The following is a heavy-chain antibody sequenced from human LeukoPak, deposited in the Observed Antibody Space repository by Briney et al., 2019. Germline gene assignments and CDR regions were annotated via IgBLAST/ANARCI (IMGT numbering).Heavy chain of an antibody. CDR3: ARDFCSGGSCYPDAFDI. CDR1: GLIFSSYG. J-gene: IGHJ3*02. Sequence: PGGSLRLSCAPSGLIFSSYGMHWVRQAPGKGLEWVAVIWYDGTNTYYADCVKGRFTISRDNSKNTLYLQMNSLRAEDTAVYYCARDFCSGGSCYPDAFDIWGQGTMVTVSS. V-gene: IGHV3-33*08. CDR2: IWYDGTNT. D-gene: IGHD2-15*01.